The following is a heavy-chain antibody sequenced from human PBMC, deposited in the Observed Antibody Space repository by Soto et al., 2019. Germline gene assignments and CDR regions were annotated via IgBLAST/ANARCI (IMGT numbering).Heavy chain of an antibody. CDR3: AKDRHYCDSSGYDFWDY. D-gene: IGHD3-22*01. J-gene: IGHJ4*02. V-gene: IGHV3-30*18. Sequence: PGGSLRLSCAASGFTFYSYGIDFLRQAPCKGLEWVAVISYDGSNKYYADSVKGRFTISRDNSKNTLYLQMNSLRAEDTAVYYCAKDRHYCDSSGYDFWDYWGQGTLVT. CDR1: GFTFYSYG. CDR2: ISYDGSNK.